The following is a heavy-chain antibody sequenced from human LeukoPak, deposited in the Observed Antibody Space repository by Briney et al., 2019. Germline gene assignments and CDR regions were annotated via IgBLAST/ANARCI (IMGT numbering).Heavy chain of an antibody. D-gene: IGHD2-2*01. CDR1: GFTFDDYG. V-gene: IGHV3-20*04. Sequence: GGSLRLSCAASGFTFDDYGMSWVRQAPGKGLEWVSGINWNGGSTGYADSVKGLFTISRANAKNSLYLQMNRLRAEDTALYYCARGLGDIVVVPAATPDYWGQGTMVTVSS. CDR3: ARGLGDIVVVPAATPDY. CDR2: INWNGGST. J-gene: IGHJ4*02.